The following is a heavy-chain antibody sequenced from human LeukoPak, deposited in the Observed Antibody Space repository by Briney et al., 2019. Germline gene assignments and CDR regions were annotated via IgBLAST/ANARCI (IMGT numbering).Heavy chain of an antibody. CDR3: AKVTGWTAASTFDY. CDR1: GFTFTNYA. V-gene: IGHV3-23*01. CDR2: ISGSGGST. D-gene: IGHD6-13*01. Sequence: GGSLRPSCAASGFTFTNYAMTWVRQAPGKGLEWVSGISGSGGSTYFADSVKGRFTISRDNSKNTVYLQISSLRAEDTAVYYCAKVTGWTAASTFDYWGQGTLVTVSS. J-gene: IGHJ4*02.